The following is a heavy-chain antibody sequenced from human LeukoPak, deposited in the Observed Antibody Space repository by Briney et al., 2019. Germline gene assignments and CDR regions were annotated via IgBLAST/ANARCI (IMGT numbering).Heavy chain of an antibody. CDR1: GFTFSSYG. D-gene: IGHD3-9*01. J-gene: IGHJ6*04. Sequence: PGRSLRLSCAASGFTFSSYGTHWVRQAPGKGLEWVAVISYDGSNKYYADSVKGRFTISRDNSKNTLYLQMNSLRAEDTAVYYCAKDERYLDWLLSDYYYYYGMDVWGKGTTVTVSS. V-gene: IGHV3-30*18. CDR3: AKDERYLDWLLSDYYYYYGMDV. CDR2: ISYDGSNK.